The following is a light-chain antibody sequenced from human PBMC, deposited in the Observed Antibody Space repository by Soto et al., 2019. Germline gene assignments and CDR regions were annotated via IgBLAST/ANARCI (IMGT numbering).Light chain of an antibody. J-gene: IGKJ1*01. Sequence: EIVMTQSPATLSVSPGESATLSCRASQSVTFNLAWYQQKPGQAPRLLIFGASTRATGIPARFSGSGSGTEFTLTISSLQSEDFALYYCQQYNNWPGTFGQGTKVEIK. CDR2: GAS. V-gene: IGKV3-15*01. CDR1: QSVTFN. CDR3: QQYNNWPGT.